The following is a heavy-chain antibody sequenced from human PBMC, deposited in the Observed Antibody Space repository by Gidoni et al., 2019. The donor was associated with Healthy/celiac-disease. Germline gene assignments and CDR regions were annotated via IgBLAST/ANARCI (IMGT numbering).Heavy chain of an antibody. V-gene: IGHV1-3*01. J-gene: IGHJ6*02. Sequence: HVQLLQSGSEVTKPGASVLVSCKASGYTFTSYSLHWVRQAPGQSLEWMGWINAGNGNTKYSQKFQGRVTITRDTSERTDEMELSSLRSEDTAVYYWARDRDYDILTGSLYGMDVWGQGTTVTVSS. CDR1: GYTFTSYS. CDR2: INAGNGNT. CDR3: ARDRDYDILTGSLYGMDV. D-gene: IGHD3-9*01.